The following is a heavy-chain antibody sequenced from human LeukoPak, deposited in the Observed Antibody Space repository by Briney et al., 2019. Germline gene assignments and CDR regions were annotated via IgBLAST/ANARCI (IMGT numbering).Heavy chain of an antibody. Sequence: PGGTLRLSCAASGFTFSNYGMYWVRQAPGKGLEWVAVIWYDGSNKYYSDSVRGRFTISRDNSKNTLYLQMNSLRAEDTAVYYCARGYDYGDYGVVEWGQGTLVTVSS. V-gene: IGHV3-33*01. J-gene: IGHJ4*02. CDR3: ARGYDYGDYGVVE. CDR1: GFTFSNYG. D-gene: IGHD4-17*01. CDR2: IWYDGSNK.